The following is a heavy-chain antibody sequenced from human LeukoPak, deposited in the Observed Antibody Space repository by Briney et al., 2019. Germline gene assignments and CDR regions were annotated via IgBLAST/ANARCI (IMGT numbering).Heavy chain of an antibody. D-gene: IGHD3-9*01. CDR2: IRYDGSNK. J-gene: IGHJ4*02. CDR3: YNLRYLDWLNAR. Sequence: GGSLRLSCAASGFTFSSYCMHWVRQAPGQGLEGVAFIRYDGSNKYYADSVKGRFTISRDNSKNTLYLQMNSLRAEDTAVYYCYNLRYLDWLNARGGQGTLVTVSS. V-gene: IGHV3-30*02. CDR1: GFTFSSYC.